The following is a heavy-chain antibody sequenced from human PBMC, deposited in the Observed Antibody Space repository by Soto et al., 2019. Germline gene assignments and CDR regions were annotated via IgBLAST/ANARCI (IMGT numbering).Heavy chain of an antibody. J-gene: IGHJ4*02. V-gene: IGHV3-23*01. Sequence: GGSLRLSCAASGFTFNNYAMGWVRQTPGKGLEWFSAITGSGSDTYYADSVKGRFTISRDNSKNTLSLQMNSLRAEDTAVYYCAKLGSSSWSPHYYFDYWGQGTLVTVS. CDR3: AKLGSSSWSPHYYFDY. CDR1: GFTFNNYA. CDR2: ITGSGSDT. D-gene: IGHD2-2*01.